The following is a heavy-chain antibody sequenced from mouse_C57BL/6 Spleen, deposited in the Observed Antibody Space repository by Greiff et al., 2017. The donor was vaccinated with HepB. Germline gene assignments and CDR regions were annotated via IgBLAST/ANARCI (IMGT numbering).Heavy chain of an antibody. Sequence: EVQLVESGGGLVQPGGSLSLSCAASGFTFTDYYMSWVRQPPGKALEWLGFIRNKANGYTTEYSASVKGRFTISRDNSQSILYLQMNALRAVYSATYYRARHNFHSDYWGQGTPSTVSS. CDR2: IRNKANGYTT. J-gene: IGHJ2*01. CDR1: GFTFTDYY. V-gene: IGHV7-3*01. CDR3: ARHNFHSDY. D-gene: IGHD6-1*01.